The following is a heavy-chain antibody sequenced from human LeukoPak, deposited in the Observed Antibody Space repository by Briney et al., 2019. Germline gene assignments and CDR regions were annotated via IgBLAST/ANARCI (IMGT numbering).Heavy chain of an antibody. CDR1: GFTFSSYS. CDR3: ARLKTRVAFDY. V-gene: IGHV3-7*01. Sequence: PGGSLRLSCAASGFTFSSYSMSWVRQAPGKGLEWVANIKQDGGEKYYVDSVKGRFTISRDNAKNSLYLQMNSLRAEDTAVYYCARLKTRVAFDYWGQGTLVTVSS. J-gene: IGHJ4*02. CDR2: IKQDGGEK. D-gene: IGHD2-2*01.